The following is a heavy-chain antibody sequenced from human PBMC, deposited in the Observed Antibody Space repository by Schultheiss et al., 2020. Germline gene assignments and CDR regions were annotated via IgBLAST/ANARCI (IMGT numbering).Heavy chain of an antibody. D-gene: IGHD3-10*01. CDR3: ARVPYGSGMFDY. V-gene: IGHV4-61*10. J-gene: IGHJ4*02. CDR2: IYYSGST. Sequence: SETLSLTCTVSGGSISSGSYYWTWIRQPAGKGLEWIGYIYYSGSTYYNPSLKSRVTISVDTSKNQFSLKLSSVTAADTAVYYCARVPYGSGMFDYWGRGTLVTVSS. CDR1: GGSISSGSYY.